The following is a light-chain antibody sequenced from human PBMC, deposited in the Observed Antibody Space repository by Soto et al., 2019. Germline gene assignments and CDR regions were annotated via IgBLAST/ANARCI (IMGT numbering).Light chain of an antibody. J-gene: IGKJ1*01. CDR3: MQGIHWPRT. Sequence: VVMTQSPLSLPVTLGQPASISCRSSQSLVHSDGNTYLNWFQQRPGQSPRRLIYKVSNRDSGVPDRCSGSGSGTDLTLNSSRVEAEDVGVHYCMQGIHWPRTFGQGTKAEIK. V-gene: IGKV2-30*02. CDR2: KVS. CDR1: QSLVHSDGNTY.